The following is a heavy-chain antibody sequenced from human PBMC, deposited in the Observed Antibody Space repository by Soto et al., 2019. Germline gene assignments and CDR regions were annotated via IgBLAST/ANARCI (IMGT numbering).Heavy chain of an antibody. CDR1: GYFFTSYY. J-gene: IGHJ4*02. CDR2: INPNNGGT. CDR3: AREVTYGGGSFSLGL. V-gene: IGHV1-2*02. Sequence: ASVKVSCKTSGYFFTSYYIHWVRQAPGQGLEWMGCINPNNGGTNSTQKFQGRVTMTSDTSINTAYMEITSLRSEDTALYYCAREVTYGGGSFSLGLWGQGTLVTVSS. D-gene: IGHD3-10*01.